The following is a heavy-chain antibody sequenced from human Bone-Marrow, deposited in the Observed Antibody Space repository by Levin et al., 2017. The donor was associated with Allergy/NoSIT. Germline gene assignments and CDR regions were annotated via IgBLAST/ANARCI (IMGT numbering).Heavy chain of an antibody. V-gene: IGHV3-74*01. CDR3: ATGDRYGGV. D-gene: IGHD4-23*01. CDR2: IKTDGSST. J-gene: IGHJ4*02. CDR1: GLTLSNYW. Sequence: PGESLKISCVVSGLTLSNYWMHWVRQVPGKGLEWVSRIKTDGSSTDYADSLMGRFTISRDNAKNTVFLHLHRLRVEDTAVYFCATGDRYGGVWGQGTLVTVSS.